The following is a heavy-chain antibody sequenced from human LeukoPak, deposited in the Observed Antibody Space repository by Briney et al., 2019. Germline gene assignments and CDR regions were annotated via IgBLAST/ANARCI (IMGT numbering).Heavy chain of an antibody. Sequence: ASVKVSCKASGYTFTSYGISWVRQAPGQGLEWMGWISAYNGNTNYAQKLQGRVTMTTDTSTSTAYMELRGLRSDDTAVYYCARGNRGMITFGGVIAPDYWGQGTLVTVSS. CDR3: ARGNRGMITFGGVIAPDY. D-gene: IGHD3-16*02. CDR2: ISAYNGNT. CDR1: GYTFTSYG. J-gene: IGHJ4*02. V-gene: IGHV1-18*01.